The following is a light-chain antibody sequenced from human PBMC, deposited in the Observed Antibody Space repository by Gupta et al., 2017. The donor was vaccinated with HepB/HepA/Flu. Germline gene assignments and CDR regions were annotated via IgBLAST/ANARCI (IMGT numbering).Light chain of an antibody. CDR2: DVN. CDR1: NSDVGEYTY. Sequence: QSALTQPRSMSASPGQSVTISCTGTNSDVGEYTYVSWYQHQSGKAPKLMIYDVNKRASGVPDRFSGSKSGTTASLTISVLQPEDEADYLCSSFAGSYIYVIFGGGTQLTVL. V-gene: IGLV2-11*01. J-gene: IGLJ2*01. CDR3: SSFAGSYIYVI.